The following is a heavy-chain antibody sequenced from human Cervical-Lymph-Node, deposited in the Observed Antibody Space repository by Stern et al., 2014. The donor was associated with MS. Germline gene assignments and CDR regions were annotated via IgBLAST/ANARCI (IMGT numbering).Heavy chain of an antibody. CDR1: GYTFTYYY. CDR3: ARSIREYAYGCDY. D-gene: IGHD3-16*01. Sequence: QDQLVPSGAEVKKPGASVKVSCKASGYTFTYYYMHWVRQAPGQGLEWMGLINPSGGSTTYAQKFQGRVTLTRDRSTSTVYMELSSGRSDDTAVYYCARSIREYAYGCDYGGQGTLVTVSS. V-gene: IGHV1-46*01. CDR2: INPSGGST. J-gene: IGHJ4*02.